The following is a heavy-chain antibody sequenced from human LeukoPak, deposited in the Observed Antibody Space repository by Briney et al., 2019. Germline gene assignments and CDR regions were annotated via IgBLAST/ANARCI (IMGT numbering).Heavy chain of an antibody. V-gene: IGHV3-23*01. CDR2: LSGSEITT. CDR1: GFTFSNSA. J-gene: IGHJ4*01. D-gene: IGHD6-19*01. Sequence: GSLRLSCAASGFTFSNSAMSWVRQAPGKGLEWVSTLSGSEITTYYADSVKGRFTISRDNSKNTLYLQMNTLRAEDSAFYCAKGIYSSGWSYFDYWGHGTLVTVSS. CDR3: AKGIYSSGWSYFDY.